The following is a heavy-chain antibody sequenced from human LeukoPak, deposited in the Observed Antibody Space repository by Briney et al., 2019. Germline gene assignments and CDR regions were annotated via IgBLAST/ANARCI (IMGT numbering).Heavy chain of an antibody. Sequence: SETLSLTCTVSGGSISSYYWSWIRQSPGKGLEWIGYIYHSGSTNYNPSLKSRVTISVDTSKNQFSLKLDSVTAADTAVYCCARYITMPSGWFDPWGQGTLVTVSS. CDR3: ARYITMPSGWFDP. D-gene: IGHD3-10*01. CDR2: IYHSGST. J-gene: IGHJ5*02. V-gene: IGHV4-59*01. CDR1: GGSISSYY.